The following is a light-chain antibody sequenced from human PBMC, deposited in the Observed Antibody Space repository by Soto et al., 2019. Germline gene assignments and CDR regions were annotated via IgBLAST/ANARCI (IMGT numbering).Light chain of an antibody. CDR2: DVS. V-gene: IGLV2-14*01. CDR1: SSDVGGYNY. J-gene: IGLJ2*01. CDR3: TSYISSSNLEV. Sequence: QSVLTQPASVSGSPGQSITISCTETSSDVGGYNYVSWYQQHPGKAPKLMIYDVSNRPSGVSNRFSGSKSGNTASLTISGLQAEDEADYYCTSYISSSNLEVFGGGTKVTVL.